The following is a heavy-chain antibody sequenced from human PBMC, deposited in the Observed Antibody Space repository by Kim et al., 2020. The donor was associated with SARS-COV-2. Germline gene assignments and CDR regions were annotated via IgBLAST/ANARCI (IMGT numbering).Heavy chain of an antibody. CDR3: ATVVFYYDAGYFKN. Sequence: GGSLRLSCAASGYTVTYSYMGWVRQAPGKGLEWVSFIYSGGNTIYADSVKGRLIISRDHSKNTLYLQMNSLRAGDTAVYYCATVVFYYDAGYFKNWGQGTLFIVSS. CDR2: IYSGGNT. J-gene: IGHJ1*01. CDR1: GYTVTYSY. V-gene: IGHV3-66*01. D-gene: IGHD3-22*01.